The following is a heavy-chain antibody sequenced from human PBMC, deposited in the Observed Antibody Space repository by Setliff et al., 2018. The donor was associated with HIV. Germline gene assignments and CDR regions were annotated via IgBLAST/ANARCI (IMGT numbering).Heavy chain of an antibody. J-gene: IGHJ1*01. Sequence: GVLRLSCAASELTFSNYAMTWVRQAPGKGLEWVSSLSGSGGSTYYADSVKGRFTISRDNSKNTLYLRMNSLRAEDTAVYYCAQAQTSVSGSYYQYLQHWGQGTLVTVSS. CDR2: LSGSGGST. CDR3: AQAQTSVSGSYYQYLQH. CDR1: ELTFSNYA. V-gene: IGHV3-23*01. D-gene: IGHD3-10*01.